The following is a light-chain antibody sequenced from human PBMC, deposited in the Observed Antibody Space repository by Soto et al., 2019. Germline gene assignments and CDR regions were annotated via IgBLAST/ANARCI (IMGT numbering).Light chain of an antibody. V-gene: IGKV1-12*02. CDR2: AAS. CDR1: QVISIW. J-gene: IGKJ4*02. CDR3: QQANSFPFT. Sequence: DIQMTQSPSSVSASVGDRVTITCRASQVISIWLACYQQKPGKAHKLLRYAASCLQSGDPSRFSGSGSGTDLARTISSLQPAGFATDYCQQANSFPFTFGGGTKVEIK.